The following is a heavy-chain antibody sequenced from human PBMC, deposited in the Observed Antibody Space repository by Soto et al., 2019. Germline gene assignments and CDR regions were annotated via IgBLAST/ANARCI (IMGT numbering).Heavy chain of an antibody. V-gene: IGHV1-18*01. CDR1: GYTFISHG. D-gene: IGHD3-10*01. CDR2: ISAYNGKT. Sequence: QVQLVQSGAEVKKPGASVKVSCKASGYTFISHGISWVRQAPGQGLEWMGWISAYNGKTNYAQRFQGRVTMTTDTSTSTAYMELRSLRSDDTAVYYCARDFSYVADFGELVYFDYWGQGTLVTVSS. J-gene: IGHJ4*02. CDR3: ARDFSYVADFGELVYFDY.